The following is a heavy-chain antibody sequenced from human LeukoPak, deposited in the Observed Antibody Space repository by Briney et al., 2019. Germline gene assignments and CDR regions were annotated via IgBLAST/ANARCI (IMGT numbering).Heavy chain of an antibody. CDR3: ARTIYYYESTSYFSDAFDV. CDR1: GFTFSSYG. J-gene: IGHJ3*01. Sequence: SGGSLRLSCAASGFTFSSYGMHWVRQAPGKGLDWVSSISPTSAYIYYQDSEKGRFTISRDDAKNSLYLEMDSLRAEDTAVYYCARTIYYYESTSYFSDAFDVWGQGTMVTVSS. D-gene: IGHD3-22*01. V-gene: IGHV3-21*01. CDR2: ISPTSAYI.